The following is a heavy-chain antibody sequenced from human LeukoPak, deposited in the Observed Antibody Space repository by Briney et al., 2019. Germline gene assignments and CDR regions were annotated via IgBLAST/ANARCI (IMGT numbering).Heavy chain of an antibody. J-gene: IGHJ4*02. CDR2: INHSGST. V-gene: IGHV4-34*01. D-gene: IGHD3-22*01. Sequence: SKTLSLTCAVYGGSFSGYYWSWIRQPPGKGLEWIGEINHSGSTHYNPSLKSRVTISVDTSQKQFSLRLTSVTAADTAVYYCARDRPTYYYDIIGPIDYWGQGTLVTVSS. CDR3: ARDRPTYYYDIIGPIDY. CDR1: GGSFSGYY.